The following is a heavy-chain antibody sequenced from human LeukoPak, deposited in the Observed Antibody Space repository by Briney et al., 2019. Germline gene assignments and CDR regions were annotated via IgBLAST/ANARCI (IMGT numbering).Heavy chain of an antibody. J-gene: IGHJ4*02. Sequence: GGSLRLSCAASGFRFSSYDIHWVCQAPGKGLEWVTFIESDGTKEYYADSVMGRFTISRDNSKNTVYVQMNTLRAEDTAVYYCAKEGSGWYYLDYWGQGTVVTVSS. V-gene: IGHV3-30*02. D-gene: IGHD6-19*01. CDR3: AKEGSGWYYLDY. CDR2: IESDGTKE. CDR1: GFRFSSYD.